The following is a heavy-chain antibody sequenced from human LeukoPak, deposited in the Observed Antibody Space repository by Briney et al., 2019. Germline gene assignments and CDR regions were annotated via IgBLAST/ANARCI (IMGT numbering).Heavy chain of an antibody. J-gene: IGHJ4*02. CDR1: GFTFSSYS. Sequence: PGGSPRLSCAASGFTFSSYSMNWVRQAPGKGLEWVSSISSSSSYIYYADSVKGRFTISRDNAKNSLYLRMNSLRAEDTGVYYCARDFYDGFALDYWGQGTLVTVSS. CDR2: ISSSSSYI. D-gene: IGHD2/OR15-2a*01. V-gene: IGHV3-21*03. CDR3: ARDFYDGFALDY.